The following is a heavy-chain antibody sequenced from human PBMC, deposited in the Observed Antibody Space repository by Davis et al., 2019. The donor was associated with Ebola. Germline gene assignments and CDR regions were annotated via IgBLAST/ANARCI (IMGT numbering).Heavy chain of an antibody. CDR3: ARGTWGSGYYYEGFGAFDI. CDR1: GGTFSSYA. J-gene: IGHJ3*02. D-gene: IGHD3-22*01. CDR2: IIPIFGTA. V-gene: IGHV1-69*13. Sequence: SVKVSCKASGGTFSSYAISWVRQAPGQGLEWMGGIIPIFGTANYAQKFQGRVTITADESTSTAYMELSSLRSEDTAVYYCARGTWGSGYYYEGFGAFDIWGQGTMVTVSS.